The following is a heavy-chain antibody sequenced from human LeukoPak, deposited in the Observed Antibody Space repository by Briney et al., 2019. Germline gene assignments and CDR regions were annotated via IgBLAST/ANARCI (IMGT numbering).Heavy chain of an antibody. V-gene: IGHV5-51*01. CDR3: ARQVPGCSGGSCYSGWFDP. CDR2: IYPGESDT. J-gene: IGHJ5*02. D-gene: IGHD2-15*01. Sequence: GESLQISCKGSGYRFTSYWIGWVRQVPGKGPEWMGIIYPGESDTRYGPSFQGEVTMSADKSISTAYLQWSSLKASDTAMYYCARQVPGCSGGSCYSGWFDPWGQGTLVTVSS. CDR1: GYRFTSYW.